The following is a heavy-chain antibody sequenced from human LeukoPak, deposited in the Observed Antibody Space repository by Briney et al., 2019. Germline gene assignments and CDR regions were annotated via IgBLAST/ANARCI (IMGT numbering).Heavy chain of an antibody. CDR2: IYYTGST. Sequence: PSETLSLTCSVSGGSISSSSYYWGWIRQPPGKGLEWIGTIYYTGSTYYNPSLKSRVTILVDTSKNQFSLKLNSVTAADTAMYYCARDPLTMAGGMDVWGKGTTVTVSS. CDR3: ARDPLTMAGGMDV. V-gene: IGHV4-39*07. J-gene: IGHJ6*03. CDR1: GGSISSSSYY. D-gene: IGHD4/OR15-4a*01.